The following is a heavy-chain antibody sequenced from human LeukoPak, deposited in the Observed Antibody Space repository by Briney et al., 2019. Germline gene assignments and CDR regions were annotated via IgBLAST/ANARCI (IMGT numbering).Heavy chain of an antibody. CDR1: GFTFSSYA. Sequence: GGSLRLSCAASGFTFSSYAMSWVRQAPGKGLEWVSAISGSGGSTYYADSVKGRFTISRDNSKNTLYLQMNSLRAVDTAVYYCAKDWSQVGSFMDVWGKGTTVTVSS. D-gene: IGHD3-3*01. V-gene: IGHV3-23*01. CDR3: AKDWSQVGSFMDV. CDR2: ISGSGGST. J-gene: IGHJ6*04.